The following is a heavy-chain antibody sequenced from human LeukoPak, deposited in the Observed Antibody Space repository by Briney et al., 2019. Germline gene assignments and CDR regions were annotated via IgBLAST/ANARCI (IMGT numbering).Heavy chain of an antibody. J-gene: IGHJ3*02. V-gene: IGHV6-1*01. Sequence: SQTLSLTCAISGDSVSSNSATWIWVRQSPSRGLEWLGRTYYRSKWYNDYAVSVKSRMTINPDTSKNQFSLQLSSVTPDDTAVYYCARKDSAARSGAFDIWGQGTMVTVSS. D-gene: IGHD1-26*01. CDR1: GDSVSSNSAT. CDR2: TYYRSKWYN. CDR3: ARKDSAARSGAFDI.